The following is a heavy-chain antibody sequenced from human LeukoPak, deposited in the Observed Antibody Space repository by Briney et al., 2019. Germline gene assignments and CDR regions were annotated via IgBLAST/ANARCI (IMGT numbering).Heavy chain of an antibody. J-gene: IGHJ4*02. D-gene: IGHD4-17*01. V-gene: IGHV3-9*01. CDR3: ARGSIWKTTVTTGY. CDR1: GFTFDDYA. Sequence: PGRSLRLSCAASGFTFDDYAMHWVRQAPGKGLEWVSGISWNSGSIGYADSVKGRFTISRDSAKNSLYLQMNSLRAEDTAVYYCARGSIWKTTVTTGYWGQGTLVTVSS. CDR2: ISWNSGSI.